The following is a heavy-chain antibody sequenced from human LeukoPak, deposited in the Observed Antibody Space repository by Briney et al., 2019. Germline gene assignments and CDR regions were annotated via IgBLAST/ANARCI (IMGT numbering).Heavy chain of an antibody. J-gene: IGHJ5*02. V-gene: IGHV4-39*07. CDR3: ARAGTRGYCSGGSCYWFDP. D-gene: IGHD2-15*01. Sequence: PSETLSLTCTVSGGSISSYYWGWIRQPPGKGLEWIGSIYYSGSTYYNPSLKSRVTISVDTSKNQFSLKLSSVTAADTAVYYCARAGTRGYCSGGSCYWFDPWGQGTLVTVSS. CDR1: GGSISSYY. CDR2: IYYSGST.